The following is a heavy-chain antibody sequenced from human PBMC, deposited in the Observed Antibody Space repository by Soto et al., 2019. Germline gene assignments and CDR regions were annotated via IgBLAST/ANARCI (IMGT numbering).Heavy chain of an antibody. D-gene: IGHD3-9*01. CDR2: TYYRSKWYN. J-gene: IGHJ4*02. CDR1: GDSVSSNSAA. Sequence: PSQTLSLTCAISGDSVSSNSAAWNWIRQSPSRGLEWLGRTYYRSKWYNDYAVSVKSRITINPDTSKNQFSLQLNSVTPEDTAVYYCARTDILTGYYKYYFDYWGQGTLVTVSS. CDR3: ARTDILTGYYKYYFDY. V-gene: IGHV6-1*01.